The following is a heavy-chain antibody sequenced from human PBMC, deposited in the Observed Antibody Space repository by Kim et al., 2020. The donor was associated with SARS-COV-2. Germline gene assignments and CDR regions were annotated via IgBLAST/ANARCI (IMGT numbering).Heavy chain of an antibody. J-gene: IGHJ6*02. D-gene: IGHD2-15*01. CDR2: ISSSGSTI. CDR3: ARDRVVVAAIRYYYGMDV. Sequence: GGSLRLSCAASGFTFSDYYMSWIRQAPGKGLEWVSYISSSGSTIYYADSVKGRFTISRDNAKNSLYLQMNSLRAEDTAVYYCARDRVVVAAIRYYYGMDVWGQGTTVTVSS. V-gene: IGHV3-11*01. CDR1: GFTFSDYY.